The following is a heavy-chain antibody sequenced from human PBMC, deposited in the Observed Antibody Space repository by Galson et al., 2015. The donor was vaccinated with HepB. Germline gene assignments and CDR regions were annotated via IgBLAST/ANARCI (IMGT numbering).Heavy chain of an antibody. D-gene: IGHD1-7*01. V-gene: IGHV3-33*01. CDR2: IWWDGTHD. CDR3: ARRITGTTTLDY. CDR1: GFTFSDYG. J-gene: IGHJ4*02. Sequence: SLRLSCAASGFTFSDYGMHWVRQAPGKGLEWAASIWWDGTHDSYADSVKGRFIISRDNSKNTLYLQMNSLRAEDTAVYYCARRITGTTTLDYWGQGTLVTVSS.